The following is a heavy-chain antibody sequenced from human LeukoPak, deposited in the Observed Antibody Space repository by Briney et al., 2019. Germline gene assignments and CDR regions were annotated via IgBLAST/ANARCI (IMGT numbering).Heavy chain of an antibody. CDR1: RFTFSNYA. Sequence: PGGSLRLSCAASRFTFSNYAIHWVRQAPGKGLEWVAVISYDGSNKYYADSVKGRFTISRDNSKNMLYLQMNSLRAEDTAVYYCARDPCSGGSCYYFDYWGQGTLVTVSS. J-gene: IGHJ4*02. CDR2: ISYDGSNK. V-gene: IGHV3-30-3*01. D-gene: IGHD2-15*01. CDR3: ARDPCSGGSCYYFDY.